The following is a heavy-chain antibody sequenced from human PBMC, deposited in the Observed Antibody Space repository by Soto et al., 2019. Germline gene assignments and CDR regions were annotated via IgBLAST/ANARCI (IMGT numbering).Heavy chain of an antibody. Sequence: QVQLQESGPGLAKPSQTLSLTCTVSGGSISSGDYYWSWIRQPPGKGLEWIGYIYYSGSTYYNPSLKSRVTISVDTSKNQFSLKRSSVTAAETAVYYCARGGTLWATDAFDIWGQGTMVTVS. CDR2: IYYSGST. CDR3: ARGGTLWATDAFDI. V-gene: IGHV4-30-4*01. D-gene: IGHD3-10*01. CDR1: GGSISSGDYY. J-gene: IGHJ3*02.